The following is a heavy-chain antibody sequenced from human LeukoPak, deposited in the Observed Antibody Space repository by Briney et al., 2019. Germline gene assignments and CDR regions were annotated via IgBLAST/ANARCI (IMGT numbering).Heavy chain of an antibody. CDR1: GFPFSSYW. CDR2: IKQDGSKK. J-gene: IGHJ5*02. V-gene: IGHV3-7*01. Sequence: GGSLRLSCVASGFPFSSYWMTWVRQAPGKGLEWVANIKQDGSKKSYVDSVKGRFTISRDNARNSLYLQMNNLRGEDTAIYYCARDAGNSGYGCDLWGQGTLVTVSS. CDR3: ARDAGNSGYGCDL. D-gene: IGHD5-12*01.